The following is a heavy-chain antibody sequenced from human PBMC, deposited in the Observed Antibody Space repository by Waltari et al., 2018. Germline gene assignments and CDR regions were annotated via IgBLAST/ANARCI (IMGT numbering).Heavy chain of an antibody. J-gene: IGHJ2*01. Sequence: QVQLQESGPGLVKPSETLSLTCTVSGGSISSYYWSWIRQPAGKGLEWIGRIYTSGSTNYNPSLKSRVTMSVDTSKNQFSLKLSSVTAADTAVYYCARIPGSSTSWYPDLQPGWYFDLWGRGTLVTVSS. D-gene: IGHD2-2*01. CDR1: GGSISSYY. V-gene: IGHV4-4*07. CDR2: IYTSGST. CDR3: ARIPGSSTSWYPDLQPGWYFDL.